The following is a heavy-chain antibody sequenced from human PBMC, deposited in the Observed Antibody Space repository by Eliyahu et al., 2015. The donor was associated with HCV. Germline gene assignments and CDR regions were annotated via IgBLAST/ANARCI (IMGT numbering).Heavy chain of an antibody. D-gene: IGHD2-2*01. CDR2: IIPILGIA. Sequence: QVQLVQSGAEVKKPGSSVKVSCKASGGTFSSYAISWVRQAPGQGLEWMGRIIPILGIANYAQKFQGRVTITADKSTSTAYMELSSLRSEDTAVYYCAGVPAAPTRDYYYYGMDVWGQGTTVTVSS. V-gene: IGHV1-69*04. CDR1: GGTFSSYA. CDR3: AGVPAAPTRDYYYYGMDV. J-gene: IGHJ6*02.